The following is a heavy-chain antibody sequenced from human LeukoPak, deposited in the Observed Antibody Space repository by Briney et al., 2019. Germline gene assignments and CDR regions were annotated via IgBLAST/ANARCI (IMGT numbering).Heavy chain of an antibody. CDR1: GFTFSSYS. V-gene: IGHV3-21*01. CDR3: ARGSQTGTTSDGFDY. Sequence: GGPLRLSCAASGFTFSSYSMNWVRQAPGKGLEWVSSISSSSSYIYYADSVKGRFTISRDNAKNSLYLQMNSLRAEDTAVYYCARGSQTGTTSDGFDYWGQGTLVTVSS. D-gene: IGHD1-7*01. CDR2: ISSSSSYI. J-gene: IGHJ4*02.